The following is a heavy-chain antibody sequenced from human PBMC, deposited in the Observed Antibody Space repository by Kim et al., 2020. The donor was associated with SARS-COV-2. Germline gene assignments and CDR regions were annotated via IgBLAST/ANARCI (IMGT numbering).Heavy chain of an antibody. J-gene: IGHJ5*02. V-gene: IGHV1-69*13. Sequence: SVKVSCKASGGTFSSYAISWVRQAPGQGLEWMGGIIPIFGTANYAQKFQGRVTITADESTSTAYMELSSLRSEDTAVYYCAKRITMVRGVIITNWFDPWGQGTLVTVSS. CDR1: GGTFSSYA. D-gene: IGHD3-10*01. CDR2: IIPIFGTA. CDR3: AKRITMVRGVIITNWFDP.